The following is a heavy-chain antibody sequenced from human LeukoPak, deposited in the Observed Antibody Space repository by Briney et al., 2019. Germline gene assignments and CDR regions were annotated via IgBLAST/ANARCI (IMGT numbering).Heavy chain of an antibody. CDR2: IIPIFGTA. V-gene: IGHV1-69*13. J-gene: IGHJ3*02. CDR3: ARRLQGVGAFDI. D-gene: IGHD4-11*01. CDR1: GGTFSSYA. Sequence: ASVKVSCKASGGTFSSYAISWVRQAPGQGLEWMGGIIPIFGTANCAQKFQGRVTITADESTSTAYMELSSLRSEDTAVYYCARRLQGVGAFDIWGQGTMVTVSS.